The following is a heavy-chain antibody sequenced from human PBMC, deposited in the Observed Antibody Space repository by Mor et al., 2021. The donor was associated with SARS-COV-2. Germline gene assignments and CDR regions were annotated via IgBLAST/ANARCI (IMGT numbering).Heavy chain of an antibody. CDR2: INPNVHHT. Sequence: GLQWMGRINPNVHHTIYTQTFQGRVTMTRDTSISTVYMELSRLTSDDTAVYYCAREAMAAFDQWGQGTLVTVSS. V-gene: IGHV1-2*06. J-gene: IGHJ4*02. D-gene: IGHD2-8*01. CDR3: AREAMAAFDQ.